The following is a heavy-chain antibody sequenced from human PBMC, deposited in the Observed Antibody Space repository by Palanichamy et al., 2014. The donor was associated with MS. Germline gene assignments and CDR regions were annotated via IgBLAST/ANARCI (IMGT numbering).Heavy chain of an antibody. Sequence: QVQLVESGGGVVQPGRSLRLSCAASGFSFSNYGMLWVRQPPGKGLEWVAVISHDGSNKYYADSVKGRFTISRDNSKNTLYLQMNSLRAEDTAVYYCAKDLYDYGVFQYWGQGTLVTVSS. CDR3: AKDLYDYGVFQY. V-gene: IGHV3-30*18. CDR2: ISHDGSNK. CDR1: GFSFSNYG. D-gene: IGHD4-17*01. J-gene: IGHJ4*02.